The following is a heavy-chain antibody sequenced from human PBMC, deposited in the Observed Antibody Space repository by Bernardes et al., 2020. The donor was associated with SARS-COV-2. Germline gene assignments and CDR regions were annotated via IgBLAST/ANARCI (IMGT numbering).Heavy chain of an antibody. V-gene: IGHV1-18*01. CDR3: ARDPGGFTMVRVNWFDP. CDR1: GYTFTSYG. CDR2: TSAYNGNT. D-gene: IGHD3-10*01. Sequence: ASVKVSCKASGYTFTSYGIIWVRQAPGQGLEWMGWTSAYNGNTNYAQKLQGRVTMTTDTSTSTAYMELRSLRSDDTAVYYCARDPGGFTMVRVNWFDPWGQGTLVTISS. J-gene: IGHJ5*02.